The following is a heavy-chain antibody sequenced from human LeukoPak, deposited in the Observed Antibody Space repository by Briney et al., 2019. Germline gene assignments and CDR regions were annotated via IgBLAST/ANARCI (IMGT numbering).Heavy chain of an antibody. CDR1: GFTVSSSS. D-gene: IGHD6-19*01. Sequence: GGSLRLSCAASGFTVSSSSMNWVRLGPGKGLEWVSVISSDGNTYYADSVKGRFTISRDNSRNTLSLQMHGLRADDTAVYYCARAQEQFSSPWQWGPRRKNFYYYGMDVWGQGTTVTVSS. CDR3: ARAQEQFSSPWQWGPRRKNFYYYGMDV. CDR2: ISSDGNT. V-gene: IGHV3-66*01. J-gene: IGHJ6*02.